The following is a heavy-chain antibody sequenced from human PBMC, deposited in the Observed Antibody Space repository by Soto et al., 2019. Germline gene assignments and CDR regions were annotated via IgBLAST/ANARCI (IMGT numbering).Heavy chain of an antibody. CDR1: GYSFTSYW. Sequence: GESLKISCKGSGYSFTSYWIGWVRQMPGKGLEWMGIIYPGDSDTRYSPSFQGQVTISADKSISTAYLQWSSLKASDTAMYYCASKYCSSTSCEELDDAFDIWGQGTMVTVSS. V-gene: IGHV5-51*01. CDR3: ASKYCSSTSCEELDDAFDI. CDR2: IYPGDSDT. D-gene: IGHD2-2*01. J-gene: IGHJ3*02.